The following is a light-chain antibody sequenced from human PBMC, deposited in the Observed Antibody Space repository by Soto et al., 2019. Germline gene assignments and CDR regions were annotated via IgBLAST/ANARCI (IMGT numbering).Light chain of an antibody. CDR2: DAS. J-gene: IGKJ5*01. CDR1: QDISNY. Sequence: IKMTQAPYSLFLSVGYRVTKTSQASQDISNYLNWYQQKPGKAPKLLIYDASNLETGVPSRFSGSGSGTDFTFTISSLQPEDIATYYCQQYDNLITFGQGTRLEI. CDR3: QQYDNLIT. V-gene: IGKV1-33*01.